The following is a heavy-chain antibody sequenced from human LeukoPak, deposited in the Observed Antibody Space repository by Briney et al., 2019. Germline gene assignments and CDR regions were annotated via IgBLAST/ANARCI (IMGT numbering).Heavy chain of an antibody. J-gene: IGHJ4*02. D-gene: IGHD4-17*01. CDR2: ISGTVTRT. CDR3: AKGHTDFGTGLDF. Sequence: GGSLRLSCAASGFTVSSNYMSWVRQAPGKGLECVSVISGTVTRTYYADSVKGRFTISRDNSKNTLYLQMDSLRAEDTAVYYCAKGHTDFGTGLDFWGQGTLVTVSS. V-gene: IGHV3-23*01. CDR1: GFTVSSNY.